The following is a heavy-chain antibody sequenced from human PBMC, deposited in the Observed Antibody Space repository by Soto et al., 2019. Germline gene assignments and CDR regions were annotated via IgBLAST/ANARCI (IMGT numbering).Heavy chain of an antibody. CDR1: GYTFTGYY. V-gene: IGHV1-2*02. J-gene: IGHJ5*02. CDR2: INPNSGGT. Sequence: ASVKVSCKASGYTFTGYYMHWVRQAPGQGLEWMGWINPNSGGTNYAQKFQGRVTMTRDTSISTAYMELSRLRSDDTAVYYCARDRKRYSSSNSCYTGNWFDPWGQGTLVTVSS. CDR3: ARDRKRYSSSNSCYTGNWFDP. D-gene: IGHD2-2*02.